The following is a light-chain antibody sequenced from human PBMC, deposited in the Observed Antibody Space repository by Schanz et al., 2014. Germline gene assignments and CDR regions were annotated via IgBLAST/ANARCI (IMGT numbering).Light chain of an antibody. V-gene: IGLV2-8*01. Sequence: QSALTQPPSASGSPGQSVTISCTGTSSDVGGYNYVSWYQQHPGKAPKLMIYEVNKRPSGVPDRFTGSKSGNTASLTVSGLQAEDEGDYYCSSYAGNNKLLFGGGTKLPVL. CDR1: SSDVGGYNY. CDR3: SSYAGNNKLL. J-gene: IGLJ2*01. CDR2: EVN.